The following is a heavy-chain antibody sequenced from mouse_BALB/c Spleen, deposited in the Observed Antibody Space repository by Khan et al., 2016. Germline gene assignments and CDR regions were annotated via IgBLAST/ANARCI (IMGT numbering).Heavy chain of an antibody. V-gene: IGHV14-1*02. J-gene: IGHJ3*01. Sequence: VQLKQSGAELVRPGALVKLSCKASGFNIKDYYMHWVKQRPEQGLEWIGWIDPENGNTIYDPKFQGKASITADTSSNTAYLQLRSLTSEDTDVYYCALDGSWFAYWGQGTLVTVSA. CDR2: IDPENGNT. D-gene: IGHD2-3*01. CDR1: GFNIKDYY. CDR3: ALDGSWFAY.